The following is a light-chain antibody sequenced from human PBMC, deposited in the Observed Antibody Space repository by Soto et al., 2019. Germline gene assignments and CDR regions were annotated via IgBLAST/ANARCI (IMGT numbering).Light chain of an antibody. CDR2: EVT. Sequence: QSVLAQPASVSGSPGQSITVSCTGTSADVGAYNYVAWYQQHPGKAPKLIIYEVTNRPSGVSYRFSASKSGNTASLTISGLHSEDEADYYCISYTGKSASYVFXTGTKLTVL. J-gene: IGLJ1*01. CDR1: SADVGAYNY. V-gene: IGLV2-14*01. CDR3: ISYTGKSASYV.